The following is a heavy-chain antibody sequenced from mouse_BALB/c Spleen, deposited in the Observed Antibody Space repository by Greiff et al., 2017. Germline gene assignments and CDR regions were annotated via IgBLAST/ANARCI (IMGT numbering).Heavy chain of an antibody. CDR2: IYPGNVNT. V-gene: IGHV1S56*01. CDR1: GYTFTSYY. Sequence: QVQLQQSGPELVKPGASVRISCKASGYTFTSYYIHWVKQRPGQGLEWIGWIYPGNVNTKYNEKFKGKATLTADKSSSTAYMQLSSLTSEDSAVYFCARSDYEAMDYWGQGTSVTVSS. CDR3: ARSDYEAMDY. J-gene: IGHJ4*01.